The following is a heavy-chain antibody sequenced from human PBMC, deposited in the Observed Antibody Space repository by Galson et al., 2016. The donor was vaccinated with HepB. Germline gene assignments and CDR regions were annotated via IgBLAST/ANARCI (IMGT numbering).Heavy chain of an antibody. V-gene: IGHV1-2*04. D-gene: IGHD4-17*01. Sequence: SVKVSCKASGYTFTDYYVNWVRQAPGQGLEWMGRINPNSGDTDYAQKFRGWVTMTRDTSITTAYMDLSRLTSDDTAVYYCARGPYGDFYDYWGQGTLVTVSS. CDR2: INPNSGDT. CDR1: GYTFTDYY. CDR3: ARGPYGDFYDY. J-gene: IGHJ4*02.